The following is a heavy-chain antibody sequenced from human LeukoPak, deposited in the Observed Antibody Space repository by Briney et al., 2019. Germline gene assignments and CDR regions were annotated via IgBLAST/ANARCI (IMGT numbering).Heavy chain of an antibody. CDR1: GYTFTGYY. J-gene: IGHJ4*02. V-gene: IGHV1-2*02. CDR3: ARPEITMVRGVIPYFDY. D-gene: IGHD3-10*01. Sequence: ASVKVSCKASGYTFTGYYMHWVRQAPGQGLEWMGWINPNSGGTNYAQKFQGRVTMTRDTSISTAYMELSRLRSDDTAVYYCARPEITMVRGVIPYFDYWGQGTLVTVSP. CDR2: INPNSGGT.